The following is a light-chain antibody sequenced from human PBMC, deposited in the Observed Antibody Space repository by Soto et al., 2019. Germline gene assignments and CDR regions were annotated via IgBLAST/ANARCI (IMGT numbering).Light chain of an antibody. CDR3: QQSYRNPIT. Sequence: DIQMTQSPSSLSASVGDTVTITCRASQDIRNDLGWYQQKPGKAPNLLIHAASSLQSGVPPRFSGSGSGTDFTLTSSSLQPEDFATYFCQQSYRNPITFGQGTRLEIK. CDR1: QDIRND. CDR2: AAS. J-gene: IGKJ5*01. V-gene: IGKV1-39*01.